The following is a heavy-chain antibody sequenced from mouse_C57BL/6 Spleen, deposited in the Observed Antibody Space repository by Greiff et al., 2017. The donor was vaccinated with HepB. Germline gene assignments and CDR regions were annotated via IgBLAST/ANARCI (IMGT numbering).Heavy chain of an antibody. CDR2: ISDGGSYT. J-gene: IGHJ3*01. CDR3: AREGSSGYSFAY. V-gene: IGHV5-4*01. D-gene: IGHD3-2*02. CDR1: GFTFSSYA. Sequence: DVQLVESGGGLVKPGGSLKLSCAASGFTFSSYAMSWVRQTPEKRLEWVATISDGGSYTYYPDNVKGRFTISRDNAKNNLYLQMSHLKSEDTAMYYCAREGSSGYSFAYWGQGTLVTVSA.